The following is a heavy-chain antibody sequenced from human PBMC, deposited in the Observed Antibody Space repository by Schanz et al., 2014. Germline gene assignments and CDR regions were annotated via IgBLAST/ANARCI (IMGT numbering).Heavy chain of an antibody. CDR3: ARHWRRDYFDY. Sequence: QLQLQESGPGLVKPSETLSLTCTVSAGSISGSGYYWGWIRQPPGKGLEWIGTIYYSGSTYYDPSPEGRATISVDTSKNQFSLKLTSVTAADTAVYYCARHWRRDYFDYWGRGTLVTVSS. CDR2: IYYSGST. CDR1: AGSISGSGYY. D-gene: IGHD3-3*01. V-gene: IGHV4-39*01. J-gene: IGHJ4*02.